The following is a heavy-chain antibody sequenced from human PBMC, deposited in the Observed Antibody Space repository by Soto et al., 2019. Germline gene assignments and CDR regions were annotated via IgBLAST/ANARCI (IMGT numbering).Heavy chain of an antibody. D-gene: IGHD1-26*01. CDR2: IKEDGSEK. Sequence: APGKGLEWVANIKEDGSEKLYGDSVRGRFTISRDNAKNSLYLQMNSLRAEDTAVYYCATYSGRQSCQSWGPALMVTAPQ. J-gene: IGHJ5*01. V-gene: IGHV3-7*01. CDR3: ATYSGRQSCQS.